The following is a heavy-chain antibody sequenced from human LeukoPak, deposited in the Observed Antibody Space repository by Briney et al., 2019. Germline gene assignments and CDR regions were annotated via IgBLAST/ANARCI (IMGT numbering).Heavy chain of an antibody. J-gene: IGHJ6*02. V-gene: IGHV4-59*08. CDR2: IHDTGST. CDR3: ARVEPYSYYFGMDV. CDR1: GGSISTYY. D-gene: IGHD1-26*01. Sequence: PSETLSLTCTVSGGSISTYYWSWIRQSPGKGLDWIGYIHDTGSTNYNPSLKSRVSISVDRSKSQFSLHLSSVTAADTAVYFCARVEPYSYYFGMDVWGQGTTVSVSS.